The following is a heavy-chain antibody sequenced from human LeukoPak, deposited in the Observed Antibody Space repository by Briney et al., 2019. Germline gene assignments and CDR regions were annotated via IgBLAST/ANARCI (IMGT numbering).Heavy chain of an antibody. Sequence: VASVKVSCKASGYTFNSYDIKWVRQATGQGLEWMGWMHPNSGNTAYAQKFQGRVSMTRVTSISTAYMELSSLRSEDTAVYYCARGEDYYGSGSFDYWGQGNLVTVSS. D-gene: IGHD3-10*01. J-gene: IGHJ4*02. V-gene: IGHV1-8*01. CDR3: ARGEDYYGSGSFDY. CDR1: GYTFNSYD. CDR2: MHPNSGNT.